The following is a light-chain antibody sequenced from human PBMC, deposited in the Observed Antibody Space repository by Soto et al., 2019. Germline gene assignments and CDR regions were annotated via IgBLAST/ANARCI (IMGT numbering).Light chain of an antibody. J-gene: IGKJ1*01. Sequence: EIVMTQSPVTLSVSPGERATLSCRASQNISRSLAWYQQKPGQGPSLLIYGTSTRAGGVSARFSGGGSGTECTLAITSLQSEDFAVYSCHQYNGWPRTFGQGTKVEI. CDR3: HQYNGWPRT. V-gene: IGKV3-15*01. CDR1: QNISRS. CDR2: GTS.